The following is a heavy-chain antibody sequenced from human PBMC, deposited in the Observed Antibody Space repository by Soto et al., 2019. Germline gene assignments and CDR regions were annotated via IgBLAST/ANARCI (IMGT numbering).Heavy chain of an antibody. V-gene: IGHV3-15*01. CDR1: GFTFSNAW. Sequence: GGALRLSCTVSGFTFSNAWMTWVRQAPGKGLEWVGRIKSKTDDGTTDYAAPVKGRFTISRDDSRNTLYLQMNSLKTEDTAAYYCTTDSSSWAYYYYYGMDVWGQGTTVTVSS. D-gene: IGHD2-2*01. J-gene: IGHJ6*02. CDR2: IKSKTDDGTT. CDR3: TTDSSSWAYYYYYGMDV.